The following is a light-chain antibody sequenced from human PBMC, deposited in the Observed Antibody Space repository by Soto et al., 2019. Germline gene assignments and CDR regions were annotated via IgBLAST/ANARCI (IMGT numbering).Light chain of an antibody. Sequence: DIQMTQSPSSLSASVGDRVTITCRASQGISNYLAWYQQKPGKVPKLLIYAASTLQSGVPSRFSGSGSGTDFTLTISSLQPEDVATYYCQKYNSAPPLTFXGGTRWIS. CDR1: QGISNY. V-gene: IGKV1-27*01. J-gene: IGKJ4*01. CDR2: AAS. CDR3: QKYNSAPPLT.